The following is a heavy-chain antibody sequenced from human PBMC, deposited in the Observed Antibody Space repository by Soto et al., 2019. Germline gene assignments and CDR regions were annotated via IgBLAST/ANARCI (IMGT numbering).Heavy chain of an antibody. CDR2: ISSDGSNK. J-gene: IGHJ4*02. Sequence: QVQLVESGGGVVQPGRSLRLSCAASGFTFSSYGMHWVRQAPGKGLEWVAVISSDGSNKYYADSVKGRFTISRDNSKYRLYQQMSGLRVDATALYYCADDLYRGGYGCWCWGQGTLVTVSS. CDR1: GFTFSSYG. D-gene: IGHD1-26*01. V-gene: IGHV3-30*18. CDR3: ADDLYRGGYGCWC.